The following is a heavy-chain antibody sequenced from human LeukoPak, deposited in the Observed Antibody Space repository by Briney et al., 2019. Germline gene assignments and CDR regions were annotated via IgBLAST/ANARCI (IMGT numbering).Heavy chain of an antibody. J-gene: IGHJ4*02. V-gene: IGHV1-18*01. CDR2: ISAYNGNT. Sequence: ASVKVSCKASGYTFTSYGISRVRQAPGQGLEWMGWISAYNGNTNYAQKLQGRVTMTTDTSTSTAYMELRSLRSDDTAVYYCARGRGRGANWNYVRVVDYWGQGTLVTVSS. CDR3: ARGRGRGANWNYVRVVDY. D-gene: IGHD1-7*01. CDR1: GYTFTSYG.